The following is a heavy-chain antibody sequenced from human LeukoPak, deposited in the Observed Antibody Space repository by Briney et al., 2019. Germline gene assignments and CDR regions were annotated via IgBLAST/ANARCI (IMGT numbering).Heavy chain of an antibody. J-gene: IGHJ4*02. V-gene: IGHV4-59*01. D-gene: IGHD5-24*01. CDR2: ISDIGST. Sequence: SETLTLTCTVSGGSISTYDWSWIRQPPGNGLEWIGCISDIGSTNYNPSLKSRVSISVDTSKNQFSLEMTSVAAADSAVYYCARGGRLRWQQPFYRWGQGTLVAVSS. CDR3: ARGGRLRWQQPFYR. CDR1: GGSISTYD.